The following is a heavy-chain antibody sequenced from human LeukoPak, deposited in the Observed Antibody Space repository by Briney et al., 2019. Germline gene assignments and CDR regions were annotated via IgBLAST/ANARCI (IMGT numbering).Heavy chain of an antibody. CDR1: GFTFSNNF. Sequence: PGGSLRLSCAASGFTFSNNFMSWVRQVPGKGLEWVSIIYNNGSTYSTSYAACVKGRFTISRDNSKNTLYLQMNSLRGDDTAVYYCAKDSAYYDFWSGSVDYWGQGTLVTVSS. CDR3: AKDSAYYDFWSGSVDY. D-gene: IGHD3-3*01. CDR2: IYNNGST. V-gene: IGHV3-53*01. J-gene: IGHJ4*02.